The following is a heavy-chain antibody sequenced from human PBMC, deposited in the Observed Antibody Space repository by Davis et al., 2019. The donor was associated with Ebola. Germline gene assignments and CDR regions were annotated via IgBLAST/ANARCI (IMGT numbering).Heavy chain of an antibody. V-gene: IGHV5-51*01. J-gene: IGHJ6*02. CDR2: IYPGDSDT. CDR1: GYSFTSYW. D-gene: IGHD2-21*01. CDR3: ARQGRKGIDVDYGMDV. Sequence: KVSCKASGYSFTSYWIAWVRQMPGKGLEWMGIIYPGDSDTRYSPSFQGQVTISADKSITTAYLQWSSLKASDTAMYYCARQGRKGIDVDYGMDVWGQGTTVTVSS.